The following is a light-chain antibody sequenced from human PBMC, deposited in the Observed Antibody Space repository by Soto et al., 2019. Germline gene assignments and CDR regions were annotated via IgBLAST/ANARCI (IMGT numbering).Light chain of an antibody. CDR1: SSNIGSNF. V-gene: IGLV1-47*01. CDR2: RNN. J-gene: IGLJ3*02. Sequence: QSVLTQPPSASGTPGQRVTISCSGSSSNIGSNFVYWYQQFPGTAPKLLIYRNNQRPSGVHDRFSGSKSGTSASLAISGLPAEDEADYYCAAWDDSLSGWVFGGGTKLTVL. CDR3: AAWDDSLSGWV.